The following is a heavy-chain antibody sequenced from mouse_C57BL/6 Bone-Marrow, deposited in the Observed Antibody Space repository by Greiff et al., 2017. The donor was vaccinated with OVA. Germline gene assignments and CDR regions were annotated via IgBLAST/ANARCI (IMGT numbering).Heavy chain of an antibody. Sequence: QVQLQQPGAELVRPGSSVKLSCKASGYTFTSYWMHWVKQRPIQGLEWIGNIDPSDSETHYNQKFKDKATLTVDKSSSTAYMQLSSLTSEDSAVYDCARRRYSSSYAMDYWGQGTSVTVSS. V-gene: IGHV1-52*01. CDR2: IDPSDSET. CDR1: GYTFTSYW. CDR3: ARRRYSSSYAMDY. J-gene: IGHJ4*01. D-gene: IGHD1-1*01.